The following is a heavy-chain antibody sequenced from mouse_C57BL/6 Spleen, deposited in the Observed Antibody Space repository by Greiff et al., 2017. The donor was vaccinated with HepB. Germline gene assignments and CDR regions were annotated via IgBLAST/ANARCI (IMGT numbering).Heavy chain of an antibody. J-gene: IGHJ1*03. CDR3: AREIYGNYGYFDV. D-gene: IGHD2-1*01. CDR1: GFTFSDYY. V-gene: IGHV5-16*01. CDR2: INYDGSST. Sequence: EVMLVESEGGLVQPGSSMKLSCTASGFTFSDYYMAWVRQVPEKGLEWVANINYDGSSTYYLDSLKSRFIISRDNAKNILYLQMSSLKSEDTATYYCAREIYGNYGYFDVWGTGTTVTVSS.